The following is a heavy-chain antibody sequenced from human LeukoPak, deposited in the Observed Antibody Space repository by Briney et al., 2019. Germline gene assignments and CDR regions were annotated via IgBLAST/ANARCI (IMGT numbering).Heavy chain of an antibody. Sequence: SETLSLTCTVSGGSISSSSYYWGWLRQPPGKGLEWIGSIYYSGSTYYNPSLKSRVTISVDTSKNQFSLKLSSVTAADTAVYYCASPGYSSSWYLGHTFGTWYYFDYWGQGTLVTVSS. CDR2: IYYSGST. CDR1: GGSISSSSYY. V-gene: IGHV4-39*07. D-gene: IGHD6-13*01. J-gene: IGHJ4*02. CDR3: ASPGYSSSWYLGHTFGTWYYFDY.